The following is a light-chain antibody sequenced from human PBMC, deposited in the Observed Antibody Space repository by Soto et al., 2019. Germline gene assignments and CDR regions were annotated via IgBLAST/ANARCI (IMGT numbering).Light chain of an antibody. J-gene: IGKJ1*01. Sequence: DIPLTQSPSFLSASVGDRITITCRASQGINSYLAWYQQKPGKAPKLLIYAASTFQSGVPSRFSGSRFGIEFTLTISSLQPEDFATYYCQQLNSYPWTFGQGTKVEIK. CDR1: QGINSY. V-gene: IGKV1-9*01. CDR3: QQLNSYPWT. CDR2: AAS.